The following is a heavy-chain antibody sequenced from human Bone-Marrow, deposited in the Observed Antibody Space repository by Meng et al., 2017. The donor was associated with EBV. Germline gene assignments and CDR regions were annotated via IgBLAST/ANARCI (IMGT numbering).Heavy chain of an antibody. J-gene: IGHJ5*02. CDR3: ARHSAQIVVVIPLGWFDP. V-gene: IGHV4-39*01. CDR1: GGSISSSSYY. Sequence: QLHLQGAGPGLLKPSETLSLTCTVSGGSISSSSYYWGWIRQPPGKGLEWIGSIYHSGSTYYNSSLKSRVTISVDTSKNQFSLKLNSVTAADTAVYYCARHSAQIVVVIPLGWFDPWGQGTLVTVSS. D-gene: IGHD2-21*01. CDR2: IYHSGST.